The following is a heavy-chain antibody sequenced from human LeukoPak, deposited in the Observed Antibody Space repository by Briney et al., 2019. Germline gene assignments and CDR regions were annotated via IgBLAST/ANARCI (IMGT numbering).Heavy chain of an antibody. J-gene: IGHJ4*02. CDR3: ARHQPPNIAAAGRGFDY. D-gene: IGHD6-13*01. Sequence: PSETLSLTCAVYGGSFSGYYWSWIRQPPGKGLEWIGEINHSGSTNYNPSLKSRVTISVDTSKNQFSLKLSSVTAADTAVHYCARHQPPNIAAAGRGFDYWGQGTLVTVSS. V-gene: IGHV4-34*01. CDR2: INHSGST. CDR1: GGSFSGYY.